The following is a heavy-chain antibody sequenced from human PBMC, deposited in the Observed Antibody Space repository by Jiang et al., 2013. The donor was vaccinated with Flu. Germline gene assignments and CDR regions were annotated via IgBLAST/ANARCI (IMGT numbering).Heavy chain of an antibody. D-gene: IGHD3-10*01. CDR1: GFSLNTDGMC. Sequence: KPTQTLTLTCTFSGFSLNTDGMCMTWIRQPPGKALEWLARVDWDDDKYYNTSLKTRLTISKDTSKNQVVLTMTNMDPVDTATYYCARIREVRRLDAYHYSMDVWGQGITVTVSS. CDR2: VDWDDDK. CDR3: ARIREVRRLDAYHYSMDV. J-gene: IGHJ6*02. V-gene: IGHV2-70*11.